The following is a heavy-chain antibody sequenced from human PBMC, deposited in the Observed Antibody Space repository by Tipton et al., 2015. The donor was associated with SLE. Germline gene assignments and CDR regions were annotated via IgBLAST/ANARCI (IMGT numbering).Heavy chain of an antibody. CDR1: GGSFSGYY. V-gene: IGHV4-34*01. Sequence: TLSLTCAVYGGSFSGYYWSWIRQPPGQGLEWIGEINHSGSTNYNPSLKSRVTISVDTSKNQFSLKLSSGTAADTAVYYCATGYDFQTGWFQHWGQGTLVTVSS. D-gene: IGHD5-12*01. J-gene: IGHJ1*01. CDR3: ATGYDFQTGWFQH. CDR2: INHSGST.